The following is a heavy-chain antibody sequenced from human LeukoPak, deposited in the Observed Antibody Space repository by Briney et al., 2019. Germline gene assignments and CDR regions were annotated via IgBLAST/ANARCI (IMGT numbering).Heavy chain of an antibody. Sequence: ASVKVSCKASGGMFSSYAITWVRQAPGQGLEWMGWINPNSGGTYYAQKLQGRVSMTRDTSISTAYMELSSLRSDDTAVYYCYYRVSSGYLTWGQGTLVAVSS. CDR1: GGMFSSYA. V-gene: IGHV1-2*02. CDR2: INPNSGGT. J-gene: IGHJ4*02. D-gene: IGHD3-22*01. CDR3: YYRVSSGYLT.